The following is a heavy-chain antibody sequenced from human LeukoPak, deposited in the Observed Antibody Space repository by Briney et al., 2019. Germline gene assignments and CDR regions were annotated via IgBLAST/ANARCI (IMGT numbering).Heavy chain of an antibody. CDR1: GFTFSSYW. CDR3: ARGGYSGPFDY. CDR2: INSDGSST. V-gene: IGHV3-74*01. D-gene: IGHD5-12*01. Sequence: GGSLRLSCAASGFTFSSYWMHWVRQAPGKGLVWVSRINSDGSSTSYADSVKGRFTISRDNAKNTLYLQMNSLRAEDTAVYYCARGGYSGPFDYWGQGTLVTVSS. J-gene: IGHJ4*02.